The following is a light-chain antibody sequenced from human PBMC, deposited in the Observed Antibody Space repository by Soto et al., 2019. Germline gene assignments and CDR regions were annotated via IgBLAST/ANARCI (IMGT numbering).Light chain of an antibody. Sequence: QPVLTQPPSVSGAPGQRVTISCTGSSSNIGAGYDVHWYQQLPGTAPKLLIYGNSNRPSGVPDRFSGSKSGTSASLAITGLQAEDEADYYCQSYGSSLSGSYVFGTGTKVTVL. CDR1: SSNIGAGYD. CDR3: QSYGSSLSGSYV. V-gene: IGLV1-40*01. J-gene: IGLJ1*01. CDR2: GNS.